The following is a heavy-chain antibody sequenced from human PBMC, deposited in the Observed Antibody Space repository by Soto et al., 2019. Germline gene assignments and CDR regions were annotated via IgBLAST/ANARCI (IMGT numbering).Heavy chain of an antibody. CDR2: ISYDGSNK. CDR1: GFTFSSYA. Sequence: GGSLRLSCAASGFTFSSYAMHWVRQAPGKGLEWVAVISYDGSNKYYADSVKGRFTISRDNSKNTLYLQMNSLRAEDTAVYYCARVGGDGYNYPFDYWGQGT. V-gene: IGHV3-30-3*01. CDR3: ARVGGDGYNYPFDY. D-gene: IGHD1-1*01. J-gene: IGHJ4*02.